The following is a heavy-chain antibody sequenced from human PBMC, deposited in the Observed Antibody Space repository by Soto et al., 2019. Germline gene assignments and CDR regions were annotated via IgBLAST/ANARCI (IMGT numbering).Heavy chain of an antibody. CDR2: IYYSGST. J-gene: IGHJ5*02. CDR3: VRVRVRPITLFGP. CDR1: GGSISSGDYY. D-gene: IGHD3-10*01. V-gene: IGHV4-30-4*01. Sequence: QVQLQESGPGLVKPSQTLSLTCTVSGGSISSGDYYWSWIRQPPGKGLEWIGYIYYSGSTSYNPSLKSRVTISVDTSKNQFSLKLSSVTAADTAVYYCVRVRVRPITLFGPWGQGTLVTVSS.